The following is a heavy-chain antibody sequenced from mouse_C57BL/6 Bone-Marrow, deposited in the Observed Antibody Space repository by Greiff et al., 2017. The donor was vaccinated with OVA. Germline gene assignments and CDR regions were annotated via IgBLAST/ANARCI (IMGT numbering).Heavy chain of an antibody. D-gene: IGHD1-1*01. V-gene: IGHV8-8*01. J-gene: IGHJ1*03. CDR1: GFSLSTFGMG. Sequence: LKESGPGILQPSQTLSLTCSFSGFSLSTFGMGVGWIRQPSGKGLEWLAHIWWDDDKYYNPALKSRLTIYKDTSKNQVFLKIANVDTADTATYYCARRPYYGSSYWYFDVWGTGTTVTVSS. CDR3: ARRPYYGSSYWYFDV. CDR2: IWWDDDK.